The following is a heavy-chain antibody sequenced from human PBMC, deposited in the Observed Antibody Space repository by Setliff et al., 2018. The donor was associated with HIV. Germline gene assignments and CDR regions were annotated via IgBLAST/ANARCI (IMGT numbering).Heavy chain of an antibody. CDR3: ARDGEYYDFWSGYYGVPGYFDY. D-gene: IGHD3-3*01. CDR2: ISAYNGNT. V-gene: IGHV1-18*01. J-gene: IGHJ4*02. Sequence: ASVKVSCKASGYTFTSYGISWVRQAPGQGLEWMGWISAYNGNTNYAQKLQGRVTMTTDTSTSTACMELRSLRSDDTAVYYCARDGEYYDFWSGYYGVPGYFDYGGQGTLVTVSS. CDR1: GYTFTSYG.